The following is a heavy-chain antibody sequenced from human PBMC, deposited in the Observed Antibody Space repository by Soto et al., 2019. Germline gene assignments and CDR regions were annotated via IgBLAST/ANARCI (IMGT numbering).Heavy chain of an antibody. D-gene: IGHD4-4*01. CDR2: ISAYNGNT. CDR3: ARWNRDYSTSSPVFDQ. CDR1: GYTFTSYG. J-gene: IGHJ4*02. Sequence: ASVKVSCKASGYTFTSYGISWVRQAPGQGLEWMGWISAYNGNTNYAQKLQGRVTMTTDTSTSTAYMELRSLRSDDTAVYYCARWNRDYSTSSPVFDQWGQGSLVTVSS. V-gene: IGHV1-18*01.